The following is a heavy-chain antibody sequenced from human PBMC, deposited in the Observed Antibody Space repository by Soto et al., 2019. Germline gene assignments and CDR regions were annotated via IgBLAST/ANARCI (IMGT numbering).Heavy chain of an antibody. J-gene: IGHJ4*02. D-gene: IGHD2-2*01. Sequence: PGGSLRLSCAASGFTFSTSGMLWVRQPPGEGLERVSAIGPNPANTKYTDSVKGRFTISRDNSKNTVFLQMSSLRAEDTALYYCATARHCSSDACPAAEWGQGTLVTVS. CDR1: GFTFSTSG. CDR2: IGPNPANT. V-gene: IGHV3-23*01. CDR3: ATARHCSSDACPAAE.